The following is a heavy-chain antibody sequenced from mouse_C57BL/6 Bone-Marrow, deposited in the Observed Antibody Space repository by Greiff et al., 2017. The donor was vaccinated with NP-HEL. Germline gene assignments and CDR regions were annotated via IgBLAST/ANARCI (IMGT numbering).Heavy chain of an antibody. J-gene: IGHJ1*03. Sequence: QVQLKESGAELASPGASVTLSCKASGYTFTDHIMNWVKKRPGQGLEWIGRIYPVSGETNYNQKFMGKATFSVDRSSSTVYMVLNSLTSEDPAVYDCGRAYGSSYVYFDVWGTGTTVTVSS. CDR2: IYPVSGET. V-gene: IGHV1-11*01. CDR3: GRAYGSSYVYFDV. D-gene: IGHD1-1*01. CDR1: GYTFTDHI.